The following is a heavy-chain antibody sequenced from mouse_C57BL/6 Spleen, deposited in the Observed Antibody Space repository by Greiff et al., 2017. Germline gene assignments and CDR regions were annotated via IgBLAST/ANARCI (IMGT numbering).Heavy chain of an antibody. D-gene: IGHD2-5*01. CDR2: IYPRSGNT. J-gene: IGHJ1*03. V-gene: IGHV1-81*01. CDR1: GYTFTSYG. CDR3: ARASNYEYVEV. Sequence: QVQLQQSGAELARPGASVKLSCKASGYTFTSYGISWVKQRTGQGLEWIGEIYPRSGNTYYNEKFKGKATLTADKSSSTAYMELRSLTSEDSAVYFCARASNYEYVEVWGTGTTVTVSS.